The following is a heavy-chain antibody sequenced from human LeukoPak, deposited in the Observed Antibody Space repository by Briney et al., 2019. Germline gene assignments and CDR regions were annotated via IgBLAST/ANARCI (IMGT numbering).Heavy chain of an antibody. CDR1: GFTFSNYW. V-gene: IGHV3-7*01. Sequence: GGSLRLSCAASGFTFSNYWMSWVRQAPGKGLEWVANIKQDGSEKYCVDSVKGRFTISRDNARNSLYLQMNSLRAEDTAVYYCAREGKAPGITIFGVGRGQGTLVTVSS. CDR3: AREGKAPGITIFGVG. J-gene: IGHJ4*02. CDR2: IKQDGSEK. D-gene: IGHD3-3*01.